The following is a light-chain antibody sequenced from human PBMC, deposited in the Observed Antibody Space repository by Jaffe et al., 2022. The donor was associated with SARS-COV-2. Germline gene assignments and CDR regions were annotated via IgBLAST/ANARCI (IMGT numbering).Light chain of an antibody. CDR2: GAS. J-gene: IGKJ2*01. V-gene: IGKV3-15*01. Sequence: EIVMTQSPATLSMSPGERATLSCRASQSLSNTLAWYQQKPGQAPRLLIYGASTRATGTPARFSGSGSGTDFTLTISSLQSEDFAVYYCQQYDNWPPYTFGQGTKLEIK. CDR3: QQYDNWPPYT. CDR1: QSLSNT.